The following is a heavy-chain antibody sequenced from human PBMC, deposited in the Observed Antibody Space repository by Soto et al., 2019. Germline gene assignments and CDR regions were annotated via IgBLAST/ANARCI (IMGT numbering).Heavy chain of an antibody. CDR3: ARDTGYSYGHFAY. CDR1: GGSVSSGSYY. CDR2: IYYSGST. J-gene: IGHJ4*02. Sequence: PSETLSLTCTVSGGSVSSGSYYWSWIRQPPGKGLEWIGYIYYSGSTNYNPSLKSRVTISVDTSKNQFSLKLSSVTAADTAVYYCARDTGYSYGHFAYWGQGTLVTVSS. D-gene: IGHD5-18*01. V-gene: IGHV4-61*01.